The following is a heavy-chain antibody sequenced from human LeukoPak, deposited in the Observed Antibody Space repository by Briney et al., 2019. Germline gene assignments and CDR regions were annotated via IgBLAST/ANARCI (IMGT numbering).Heavy chain of an antibody. J-gene: IGHJ1*01. V-gene: IGHV3-23*01. Sequence: GGSLRLSCAASGFTFSSYAMSWVRQAPGKGLEWVSAISGSGGSTYYADSVKGRFTISRDNSKNTLYLQMNSLRAEDTAVYYCAKDEKQWLVPGSDFQHWGQGTLVTVSS. CDR3: AKDEKQWLVPGSDFQH. D-gene: IGHD6-19*01. CDR2: ISGSGGST. CDR1: GFTFSSYA.